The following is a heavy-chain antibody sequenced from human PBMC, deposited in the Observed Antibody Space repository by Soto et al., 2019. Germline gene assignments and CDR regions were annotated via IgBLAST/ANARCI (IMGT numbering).Heavy chain of an antibody. D-gene: IGHD4-4*01. CDR2: LSYDGTNK. V-gene: IGHV3-30-3*01. CDR1: GFTFSNFA. CDR3: ARGAYSNHYHYGLDV. J-gene: IGHJ6*02. Sequence: QVQLAESGGGVVQPGRSLRLSCAASGFTFSNFAKHWVRQAPGKGLGWAAVLSYDGTNKYYADSVRGRFTISTDISKNTLYLEMNGLRAKDTAVYYCARGAYSNHYHYGLDVSGQGTTVTVSS.